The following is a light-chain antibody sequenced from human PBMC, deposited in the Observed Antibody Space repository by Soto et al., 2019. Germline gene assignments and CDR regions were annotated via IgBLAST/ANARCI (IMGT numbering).Light chain of an antibody. Sequence: DIVMTQSPATPSVSPGERATLSCRASQTVGSNLAWYHQKPGQAPRLLIYGASTRATGIPARFSGSGSGTEFTLTISSLQSEDFAFYYCQQYNNRPITFGQGTRLEIK. J-gene: IGKJ5*01. CDR1: QTVGSN. CDR3: QQYNNRPIT. V-gene: IGKV3-15*01. CDR2: GAS.